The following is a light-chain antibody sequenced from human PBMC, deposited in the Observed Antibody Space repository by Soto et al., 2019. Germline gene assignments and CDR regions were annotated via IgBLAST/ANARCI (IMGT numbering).Light chain of an antibody. V-gene: IGKV3-20*01. CDR1: QSVTSSY. CDR3: QQDNSSTWT. J-gene: IGKJ1*01. Sequence: VMLSLSPGTLSSSPGERATLSCRARQSVTSSYVAWYQQKPGQAPRLLICRTSKRATGIPDRCSGSGAGTDSTLTSSMQEPEVSAVYWRQQDNSSTWTFGQGTKVDIK. CDR2: RTS.